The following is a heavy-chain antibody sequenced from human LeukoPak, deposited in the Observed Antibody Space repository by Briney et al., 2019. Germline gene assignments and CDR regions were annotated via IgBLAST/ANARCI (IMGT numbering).Heavy chain of an antibody. CDR2: IFYSGST. J-gene: IGHJ4*02. D-gene: IGHD4-17*01. V-gene: IGHV4-31*03. Sequence: SETLSLTCTVSGGSVSSGGYYWSWIRQHPGKGPEWIGYIFYSGSTHYNPSLKRRVTLSLDTSKNQFSLKLSSVTAADTAVYYCARLAVPPPGPFDYWGQGTLVTVSS. CDR3: ARLAVPPPGPFDY. CDR1: GGSVSSGGYY.